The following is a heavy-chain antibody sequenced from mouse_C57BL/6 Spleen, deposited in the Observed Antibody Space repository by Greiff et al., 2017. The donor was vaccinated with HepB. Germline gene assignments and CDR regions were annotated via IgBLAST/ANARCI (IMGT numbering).Heavy chain of an antibody. CDR3: TRNYGKGYFDY. CDR1: GYTFTDYE. Sequence: QLKQSGAELVRPGASVTLSCKASGYTFTDYEMHWVKQTPVHGLEWIGAIDPETGGTAYNQKFKGKAILTADKSSSTAYMELRSLTSEDSAVYYCTRNYGKGYFDYWGQGTTLTVSS. D-gene: IGHD1-1*01. V-gene: IGHV1-15*01. CDR2: IDPETGGT. J-gene: IGHJ2*01.